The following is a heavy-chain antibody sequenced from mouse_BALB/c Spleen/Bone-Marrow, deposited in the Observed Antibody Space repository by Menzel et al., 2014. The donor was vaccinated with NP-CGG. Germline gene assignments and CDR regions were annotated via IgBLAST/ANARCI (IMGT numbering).Heavy chain of an antibody. Sequence: VNVVESGPGLVAPSQSLSITCTVSGFSLTSYGVHWVRQPPGKGLEWLGAIWAGGSTNYNSALMSRLSISKDNSKSQVFLKMNSLQTDDTAMYYCARSTMITEGFAYWGQGTLVTVSA. D-gene: IGHD2-4*01. V-gene: IGHV2-9*02. CDR2: IWAGGST. J-gene: IGHJ3*01. CDR3: ARSTMITEGFAY. CDR1: GFSLTSYG.